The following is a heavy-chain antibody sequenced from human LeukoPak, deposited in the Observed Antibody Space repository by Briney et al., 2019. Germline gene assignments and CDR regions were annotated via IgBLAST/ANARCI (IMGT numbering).Heavy chain of an antibody. Sequence: PSETLSLTCAVSGGSISSSNWWSWVRQPPGKGLEWIGEIYHSGSTNYNPSLKSRVTISVDKSKNQFSLKLSSVAAADTAVYYRARDSLGSRTIDYWGQGTLVTVSS. J-gene: IGHJ4*02. CDR1: GGSISSSNW. CDR3: ARDSLGSRTIDY. D-gene: IGHD7-27*01. CDR2: IYHSGST. V-gene: IGHV4-4*02.